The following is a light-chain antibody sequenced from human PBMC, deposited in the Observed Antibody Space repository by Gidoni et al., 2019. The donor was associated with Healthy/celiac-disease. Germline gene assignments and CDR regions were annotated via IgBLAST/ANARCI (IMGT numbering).Light chain of an antibody. Sequence: DILLTQSPATLSLSPGERATLSCRASQSVSSYLAWYQQKPGQAPRLLIYDASNRATGIPARFSGSGSGTDFTLTISSLEPEDFAVYYCQQRSNWITFXXXTRLEIK. CDR1: QSVSSY. CDR3: QQRSNWIT. V-gene: IGKV3-11*01. CDR2: DAS. J-gene: IGKJ5*01.